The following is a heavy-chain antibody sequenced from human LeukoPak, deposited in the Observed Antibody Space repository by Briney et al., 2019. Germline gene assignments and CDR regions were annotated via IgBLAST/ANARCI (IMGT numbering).Heavy chain of an antibody. D-gene: IGHD3-10*01. CDR1: GGSLDSPNYY. CDR2: IYYSGTT. CDR3: ARHDYYGSLNWFDP. Sequence: SETLSLTCFVSGGSLDSPNYYWGWIRQPPGKGLEWIGTIYYSGTTYYNPSLKSRLTISVDMSKNQFSLRLTSVTAADTAVYYCARHDYYGSLNWFDPWGQGTLITVSS. V-gene: IGHV4-39*01. J-gene: IGHJ5*02.